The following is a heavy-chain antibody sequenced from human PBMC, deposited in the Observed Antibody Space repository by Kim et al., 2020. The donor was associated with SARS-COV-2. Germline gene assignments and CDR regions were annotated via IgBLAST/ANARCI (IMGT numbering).Heavy chain of an antibody. D-gene: IGHD2-2*01. CDR3: TTGPPIVVVPVDDY. V-gene: IGHV3-15*01. J-gene: IGHJ4*02. Sequence: GGSLRLSCAASGFTFSNAWMSWVRQAPGKGLEWVGRIKSKTDGGTTDYAAPVKGRFTISRDDSKNTLYLQMNSLKTEDTAVYYCTTGPPIVVVPVDDYWGQGTLVTVSS. CDR1: GFTFSNAW. CDR2: IKSKTDGGTT.